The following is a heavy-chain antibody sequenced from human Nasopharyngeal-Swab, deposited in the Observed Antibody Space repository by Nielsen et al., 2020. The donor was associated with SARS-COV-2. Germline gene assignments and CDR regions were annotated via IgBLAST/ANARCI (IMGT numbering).Heavy chain of an antibody. J-gene: IGHJ4*02. D-gene: IGHD6-13*01. CDR3: AREPGGAAAGPLFDY. Sequence: WIRQSPSRGLEWLGRTYYRSKWYNDYAVSVKSRITINPDTSKNQFSLQLNSATPEDTAVYYCAREPGGAAAGPLFDYWGQGTLVTVSS. V-gene: IGHV6-1*01. CDR2: TYYRSKWYN.